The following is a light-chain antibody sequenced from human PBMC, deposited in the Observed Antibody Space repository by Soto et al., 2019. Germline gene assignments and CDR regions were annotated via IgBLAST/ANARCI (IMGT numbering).Light chain of an antibody. J-gene: IGLJ1*01. V-gene: IGLV9-49*01. CDR3: RADHGSGSNFVYV. CDR2: VGTGGIVG. CDR1: SGYSKYK. Sequence: QSVLTHPPSASASLGASVTLTCTLSSGYSKYKVDWYQQRPGKGPRFVMRVGTGGIVGSKGDGIPDRFSVLGSGLNRYLTIKNIQEEDESDYHCRADHGSGSNFVYVFGTGTKVTVL.